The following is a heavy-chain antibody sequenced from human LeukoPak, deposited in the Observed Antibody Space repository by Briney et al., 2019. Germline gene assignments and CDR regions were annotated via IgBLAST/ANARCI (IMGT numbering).Heavy chain of an antibody. CDR3: ATDGDLAAYCSATKNYKTESVFDY. J-gene: IGHJ4*02. D-gene: IGHD2-15*01. CDR2: IYPSGST. CDR1: GGSFSGYY. V-gene: IGHV4-34*01. Sequence: PSETLSLTCAVSGGSFSGYYWSWIRQPPGKGLEWIGDIYPSGSTDYNASLKSRVTMSVDTSKNQFSLKLSSVTAADTAVYYCATDGDLAAYCSATKNYKTESVFDYWGQGTLVTVSS.